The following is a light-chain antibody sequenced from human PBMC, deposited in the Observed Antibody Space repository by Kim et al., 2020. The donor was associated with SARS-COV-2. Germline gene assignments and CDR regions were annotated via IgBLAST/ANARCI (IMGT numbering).Light chain of an antibody. Sequence: SPVEIATLSCWASQSLAFTYLAWYQHKPGLAPRLLIYGASTRATGVPDRFSGSGSETDFTLTISSLEPTDFAVYFCQQYGASPWTFGQGTKVDIK. CDR2: GAS. V-gene: IGKV3-20*01. J-gene: IGKJ1*01. CDR1: QSLAFTY. CDR3: QQYGASPWT.